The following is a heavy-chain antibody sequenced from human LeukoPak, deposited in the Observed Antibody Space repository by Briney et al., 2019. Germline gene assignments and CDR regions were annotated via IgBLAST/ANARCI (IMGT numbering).Heavy chain of an antibody. CDR3: ATGYSSTWYYFDY. J-gene: IGHJ4*02. D-gene: IGHD6-13*01. Sequence: SETLSLTCTVSGDSISSYYWSWIRQPPGKGLEWIGYIYHSGSTNYDPSLKSRVTISADTSKDQFSLKLASVTAADTAVYYCATGYSSTWYYFDYWGQGTLVTVSS. V-gene: IGHV4-59*01. CDR1: GDSISSYY. CDR2: IYHSGST.